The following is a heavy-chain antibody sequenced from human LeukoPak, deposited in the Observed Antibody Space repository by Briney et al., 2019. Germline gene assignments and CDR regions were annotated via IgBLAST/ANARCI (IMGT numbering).Heavy chain of an antibody. D-gene: IGHD6-19*01. V-gene: IGHV6-1*01. J-gene: IGHJ4*02. Sequence: KASQTLSLTCVVSGDSVSSKNGAWNWIRQSPSRGLEWLGRTYYRSKWYNDDAKSMEGRMTISQDTSKNQYSLHLNSVTPDDTAVYYCARDFGTTGWHTFDYWGQGTLVTVSS. CDR3: ARDFGTTGWHTFDY. CDR2: TYYRSKWYN. CDR1: GDSVSSKNGA.